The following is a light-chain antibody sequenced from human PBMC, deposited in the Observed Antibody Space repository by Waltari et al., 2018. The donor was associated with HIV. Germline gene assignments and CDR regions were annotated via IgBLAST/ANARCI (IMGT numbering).Light chain of an antibody. CDR2: DVN. V-gene: IGLV2-14*01. CDR3: SSYTRSHTLV. Sequence: QSALTQPASVSGSPGQSITISCSGTSTDIDIYNFVSWYRQFPGKAPQLLISDVNSRPLGIPLRFSGSKSGSAASLTISGLQTDDEADYYCSSYTRSHTLVFGGGTKLTVL. CDR1: STDIDIYNF. J-gene: IGLJ2*01.